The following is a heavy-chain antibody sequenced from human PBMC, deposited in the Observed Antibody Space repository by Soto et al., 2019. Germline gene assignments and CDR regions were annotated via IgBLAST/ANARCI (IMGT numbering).Heavy chain of an antibody. CDR1: GGSFRDHY. Sequence: SETLSLTCSVSGGSFRDHYWTWIRQPPGKGLEWIGYISYSGYTNYKPSLKSRLTMSVDMAKNQFSLKLNSLTAADTAVYYCARTTEKDGKEGLDYWGQGTLVTVSS. D-gene: IGHD4-4*01. J-gene: IGHJ4*02. CDR3: ARTTEKDGKEGLDY. V-gene: IGHV4-59*11. CDR2: ISYSGYT.